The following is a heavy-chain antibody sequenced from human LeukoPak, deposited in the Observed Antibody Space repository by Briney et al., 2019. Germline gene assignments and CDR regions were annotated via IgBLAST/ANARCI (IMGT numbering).Heavy chain of an antibody. Sequence: SETPSLTCAVYGGSFSGYYWSWIRQPPGKGLEWIGEINHSGSTNYNPSLKSRVTISVDTSKNQFSLKLSSVTAADTAVYYCARRAFDILTGYYGGGHDYWGQGTLVTVSS. D-gene: IGHD3-9*01. J-gene: IGHJ4*02. CDR2: INHSGST. V-gene: IGHV4-34*01. CDR3: ARRAFDILTGYYGGGHDY. CDR1: GGSFSGYY.